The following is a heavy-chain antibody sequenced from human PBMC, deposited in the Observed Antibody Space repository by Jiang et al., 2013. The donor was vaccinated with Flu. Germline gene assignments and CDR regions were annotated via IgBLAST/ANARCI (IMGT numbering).Heavy chain of an antibody. CDR2: IYWNDDK. D-gene: IGHD4-17*01. V-gene: IGHV2-5*01. CDR1: GFSLSTAGVG. Sequence: KPTQTLTLTCTFSGFSLSTAGVGVVWIRQPPGKALEWLALIYWNDDKRYRPSLRSTLSITRDTSENRVVLTMTNMDPVDSATYYCAHFSTTVTTGYFDYWGRGTLGHRLL. J-gene: IGHJ4*02. CDR3: AHFSTTVTTGYFDY.